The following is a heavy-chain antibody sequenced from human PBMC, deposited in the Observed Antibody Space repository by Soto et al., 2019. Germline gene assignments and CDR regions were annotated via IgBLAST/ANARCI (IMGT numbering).Heavy chain of an antibody. D-gene: IGHD3-9*01. J-gene: IGHJ4*02. CDR2: IGSRLNNYAT. V-gene: IGHV3-73*01. CDR1: GSIFSGSE. CDR3: TLDNILAGDRFAY. Sequence: EVQLVESGGTLVQPGGSLKLSCVASGSIFSGSEMHWVRQASGKGLEWIGRIGSRLNNYATVYGASMRGRFTISRDDSRNTAYLQMNSLRTEDTSLYYCTLDNILAGDRFAYWGLGSLVTVSS.